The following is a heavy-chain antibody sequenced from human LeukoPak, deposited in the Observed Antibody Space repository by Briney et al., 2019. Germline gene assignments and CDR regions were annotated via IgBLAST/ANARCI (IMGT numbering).Heavy chain of an antibody. J-gene: IGHJ6*03. Sequence: GGSLRLSCAASGFTVSSNYMNWVRQAPGKGLEWVSLIYSGDSTYYADSVKGRFTISRDNSKNTLYLQMNSLRAEGTAVYYCARELWFGDPMDVWGKGTTVTISS. CDR1: GFTVSSNY. D-gene: IGHD3-10*01. CDR2: IYSGDST. V-gene: IGHV3-66*01. CDR3: ARELWFGDPMDV.